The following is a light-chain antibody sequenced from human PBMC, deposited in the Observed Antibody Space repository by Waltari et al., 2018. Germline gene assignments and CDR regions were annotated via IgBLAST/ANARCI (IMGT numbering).Light chain of an antibody. CDR1: QTLRTTY. Sequence: EIVLTHSPGTLSLSPGESATLSCRASQTLRTTYLAWYQQKPGQAPTLLIYGASSRATGIPNVFSGSGSGTDFSLTISSLEPEDFAVYYCQQYDISPLTVGGGTKVEIK. V-gene: IGKV3-20*01. J-gene: IGKJ4*01. CDR3: QQYDISPLT. CDR2: GAS.